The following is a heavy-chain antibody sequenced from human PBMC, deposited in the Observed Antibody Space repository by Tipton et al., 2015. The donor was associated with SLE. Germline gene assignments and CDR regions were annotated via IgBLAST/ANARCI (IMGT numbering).Heavy chain of an antibody. Sequence: RSLRLSCAASGFTFSSYGMHWVRQAPGKGLEWVAFIRYDGSNKYYADSVKGRFTISRDKSKNTLYLQMNSLRAEDTAVYYCARVEGGLDDYWGQGTLVSVSS. CDR2: IRYDGSNK. D-gene: IGHD3-16*01. CDR1: GFTFSSYG. J-gene: IGHJ4*02. V-gene: IGHV3-33*01. CDR3: ARVEGGLDDY.